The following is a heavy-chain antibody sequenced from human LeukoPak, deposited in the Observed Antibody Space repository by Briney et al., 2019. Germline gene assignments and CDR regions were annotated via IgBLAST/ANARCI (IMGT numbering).Heavy chain of an antibody. V-gene: IGHV4-59*01. CDR2: IYYSGST. CDR1: GGSISSYY. J-gene: IGHJ4*02. Sequence: SETLSLTCTVSGGSISSYYWSWIRQPPGKGLEWIGYIYYSGSTNYNPSLKSRVTISVDTSKNQFSLKLSSVTAADTAVYYCARGLDYGEYTHYYFDYWGQGTLVTVSS. D-gene: IGHD4-17*01. CDR3: ARGLDYGEYTHYYFDY.